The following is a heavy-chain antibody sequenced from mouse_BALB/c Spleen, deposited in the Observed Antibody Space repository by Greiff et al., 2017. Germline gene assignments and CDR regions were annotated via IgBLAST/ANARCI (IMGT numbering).Heavy chain of an antibody. Sequence: EVKVVESGGGLVQPGGSLRLSCATSGFTFTDYYMSWVRQPPGKALEWLGFIRNKANGYTTEYSASVKGRFTISRDNSQSILYLQMNTLRAEDSATYYCARHGNFAWFAYWGQGTLVTVSA. CDR3: ARHGNFAWFAY. D-gene: IGHD2-1*01. CDR2: IRNKANGYTT. J-gene: IGHJ3*01. V-gene: IGHV7-3*02. CDR1: GFTFTDYY.